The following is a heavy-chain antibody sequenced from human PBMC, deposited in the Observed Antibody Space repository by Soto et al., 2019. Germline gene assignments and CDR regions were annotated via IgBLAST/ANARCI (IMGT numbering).Heavy chain of an antibody. CDR3: ARRRYCISTSCYYYGMEV. J-gene: IGHJ6*02. Sequence: GESLKISCKGSGYSFTSYWIGWVRQMPGKGLEWMGIIYPGDSDTRYSPSFQGQVTISADKSISTAYLQWSSLKASDTAMYYCARRRYCISTSCYYYGMEVWGQGTTVTVSS. D-gene: IGHD2-2*01. V-gene: IGHV5-51*01. CDR1: GYSFTSYW. CDR2: IYPGDSDT.